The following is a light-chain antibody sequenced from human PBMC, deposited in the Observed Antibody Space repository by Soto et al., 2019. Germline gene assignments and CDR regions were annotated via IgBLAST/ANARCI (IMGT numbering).Light chain of an antibody. CDR1: SSNIGAGYD. V-gene: IGLV1-40*01. Sequence: QSVLTQPPSVSVAPGQRVTSSCTGSSSNIGAGYDVHWYQQLPGTAPKLLIYANGNRPSGVPDRFSGSKSGTSASLAITGLQAEDEADYYCQSYDRSLSGYVLGTGTKVTVL. J-gene: IGLJ1*01. CDR3: QSYDRSLSGYV. CDR2: ANG.